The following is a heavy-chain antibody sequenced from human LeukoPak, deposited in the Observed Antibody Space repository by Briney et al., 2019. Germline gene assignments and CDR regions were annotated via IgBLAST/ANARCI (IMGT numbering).Heavy chain of an antibody. D-gene: IGHD4-17*01. J-gene: IGHJ4*02. CDR1: GGSFSGYY. V-gene: IGHV4-34*01. CDR3: ARSIGSDYADF. Sequence: KPSETLSLTCAVYGGSFSGYYWSWIRQPPGKGLEWIGEINHSGSTNYNPSLKSRVTISVDTSKNQFSLRLSSVTAADTAVYYCARSIGSDYADFWGQGTLVTVSS. CDR2: INHSGST.